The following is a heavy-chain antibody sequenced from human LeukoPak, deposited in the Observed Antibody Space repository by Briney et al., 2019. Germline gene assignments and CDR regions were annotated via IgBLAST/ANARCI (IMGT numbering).Heavy chain of an antibody. CDR1: GYTLTEIS. CDR3: ATGIAVAGDFDY. J-gene: IGHJ4*02. CDR2: FDPEDGET. D-gene: IGHD6-19*01. Sequence: ASVKVSCKVSGYTLTEISKHWVRQGPGKGLEWVGGFDPEDGETIYAQKFQGRVTMTEDTSTDTAYMELSSLRSEDTALYYCATGIAVAGDFDYWGQGTLVTVSS. V-gene: IGHV1-24*01.